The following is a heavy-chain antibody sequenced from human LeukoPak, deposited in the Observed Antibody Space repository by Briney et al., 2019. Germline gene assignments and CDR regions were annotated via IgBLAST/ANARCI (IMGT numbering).Heavy chain of an antibody. CDR2: ISSSGSTI. Sequence: GGSLRLSCAPSGFTFSSYEMNWVRHAPGKGREWVSYISSSGSTIYYADSVKGRLTISRDNAKTSLYLQINSLRAEDTAVYYCAEPGITMIGGVWGKGTTVTISS. D-gene: IGHD3-10*02. CDR1: GFTFSSYE. J-gene: IGHJ6*04. CDR3: AEPGITMIGGV. V-gene: IGHV3-48*03.